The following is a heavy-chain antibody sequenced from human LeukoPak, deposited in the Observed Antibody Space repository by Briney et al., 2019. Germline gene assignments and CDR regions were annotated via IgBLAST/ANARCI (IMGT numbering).Heavy chain of an antibody. V-gene: IGHV1-2*02. D-gene: IGHD3-16*02. CDR2: INPNSGGT. CDR1: GYTFTGYY. Sequence: GASVKVSCKASGYTFTGYYMHWVRQAPGQGLEWIGWINPNSGGTNYAQKFQGRVTMTRDTSISTAYMELSRLRSDDTAMYYCARDSGLRDYVWGSYRHKNYYFDYWGQGTLVTVSS. J-gene: IGHJ4*02. CDR3: ARDSGLRDYVWGSYRHKNYYFDY.